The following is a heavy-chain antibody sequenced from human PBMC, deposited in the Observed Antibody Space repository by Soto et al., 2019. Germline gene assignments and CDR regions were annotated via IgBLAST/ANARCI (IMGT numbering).Heavy chain of an antibody. V-gene: IGHV3-23*01. J-gene: IGHJ4*02. CDR2: IKDSGDDT. D-gene: IGHD6-13*01. Sequence: VELLESGGGLVQPGGSLTLSCPASGFSFSNYAMHWVRQAPGKGLGWVSTIKDSGDDTYYLASVRGRFIISRDYSRNTLYLQMTSLRAEDTALYHCVKGGASYTSCWYANWGQGILVTVSS. CDR3: VKGGASYTSCWYAN. CDR1: GFSFSNYA.